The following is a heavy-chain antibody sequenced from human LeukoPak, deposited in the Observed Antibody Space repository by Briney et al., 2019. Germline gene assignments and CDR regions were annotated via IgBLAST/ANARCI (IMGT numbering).Heavy chain of an antibody. D-gene: IGHD5-12*01. CDR2: ISGSGGST. CDR3: AKDNGIVAPSIPLDY. J-gene: IGHJ4*02. CDR1: GFTFSSYA. Sequence: GGSLRLSCAASGFTFSSYAMSWVRQAPGKGLEWVSGISGSGGSTYYADSVKGRLTISRDNSKNTLYLQMNSLRAEDTAVYYCAKDNGIVAPSIPLDYWGQGTLVTVSS. V-gene: IGHV3-23*01.